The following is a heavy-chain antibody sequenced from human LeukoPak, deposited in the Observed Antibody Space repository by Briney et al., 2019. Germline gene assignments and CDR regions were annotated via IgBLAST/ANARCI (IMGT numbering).Heavy chain of an antibody. CDR1: GGSISSSSYY. D-gene: IGHD2-15*01. J-gene: IGHJ4*02. V-gene: IGHV4-39*07. CDR3: ARRGGSSVVFDY. CDR2: IYYSGST. Sequence: PSETLSLTCTVSGGSISSSSYYWGWLRQPPGKGLEWIGSIYYSGSTYYNPSLKSRVTISVDTSKNQFSLKLSSVTAADTAVYYCARRGGSSVVFDYWGQGTLVTVSS.